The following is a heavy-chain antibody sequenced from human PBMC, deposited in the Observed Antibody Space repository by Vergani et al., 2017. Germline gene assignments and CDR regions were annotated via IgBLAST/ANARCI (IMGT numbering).Heavy chain of an antibody. CDR2: ISGSGGST. CDR3: TKDGEGDNYGYRHFDY. D-gene: IGHD5-18*01. Sequence: EVQLLESGGGLVQPGGSLRLSCAASGFTFSSSAMSWVRQAPGKGLEWVSAISGSGGSTYYADSVKGRFTISRANSKNKLYLQMNSLRAEDTAVYYCTKDGEGDNYGYRHFDYWGQGTLVTVSS. CDR1: GFTFSSSA. J-gene: IGHJ4*02. V-gene: IGHV3-23*01.